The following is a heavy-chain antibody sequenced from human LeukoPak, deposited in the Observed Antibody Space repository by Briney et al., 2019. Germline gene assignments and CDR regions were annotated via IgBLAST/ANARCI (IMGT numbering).Heavy chain of an antibody. D-gene: IGHD3-10*01. Sequence: GGSLRLSCAASGFTFSSYAMSWVRQAPGKGLEWVSAISGSGGSTYYADSVKGRFTISRDNSKNTLYLQMNSLRAEDTAVYYCAKDIRTYYYGSGSRIPNAYYFDYWGQGTLVTVSS. CDR3: AKDIRTYYYGSGSRIPNAYYFDY. J-gene: IGHJ4*02. CDR1: GFTFSSYA. CDR2: ISGSGGST. V-gene: IGHV3-23*01.